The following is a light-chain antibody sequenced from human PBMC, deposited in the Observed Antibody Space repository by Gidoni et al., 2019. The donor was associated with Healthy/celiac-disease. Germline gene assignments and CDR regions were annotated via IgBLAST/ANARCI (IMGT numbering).Light chain of an antibody. CDR3: QQSYSTLVT. Sequence: IQMTQSPSSLSASVGDRVTSTCRASQSISSYLNWYQQKPGKAPKLLIYAASSLQSGVPARCSGSGSGTDFTLTISSLQPEDFATYYCQQSYSTLVTFGQGTRLEIK. CDR2: AAS. V-gene: IGKV1-39*01. CDR1: QSISSY. J-gene: IGKJ5*01.